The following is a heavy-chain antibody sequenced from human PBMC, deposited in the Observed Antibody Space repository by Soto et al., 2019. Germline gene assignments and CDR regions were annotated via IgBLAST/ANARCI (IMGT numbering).Heavy chain of an antibody. Sequence: QVQLVESGGGVVQPGTSLRLSCAASGFTFSSYSIHWVRQAPGKGLEWVAVMSYTGNTQYYGDSVKGRFTVSRDTSRNTLYMQMNSLRVEDTAVYYCAKVSRASRTLTPDFDHWGQGTLVTVSS. J-gene: IGHJ4*02. CDR3: AKVSRASRTLTPDFDH. V-gene: IGHV3-30-3*01. D-gene: IGHD3-9*01. CDR1: GFTFSSYS. CDR2: MSYTGNTQ.